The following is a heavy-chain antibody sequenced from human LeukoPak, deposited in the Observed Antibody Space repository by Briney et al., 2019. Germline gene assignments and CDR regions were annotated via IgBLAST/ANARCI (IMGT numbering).Heavy chain of an antibody. CDR3: ARRGLSCYDDWFDP. Sequence: GEPLKISCKGSGYSFTSYWFGWVRQIPGKGLEWMGIIYPGDSDTRYSPSFQGQVPIPADQSISTAYLQWSSLKASDTAMYYCARRGLSCYDDWFDPWGQGTLVTVSS. V-gene: IGHV5-51*01. D-gene: IGHD5-12*01. J-gene: IGHJ5*02. CDR2: IYPGDSDT. CDR1: GYSFTSYW.